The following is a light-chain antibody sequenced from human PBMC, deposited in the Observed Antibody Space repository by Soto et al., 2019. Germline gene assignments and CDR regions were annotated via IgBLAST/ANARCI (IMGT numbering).Light chain of an antibody. J-gene: IGKJ1*01. CDR3: QQYGSSWWT. CDR1: QSVNNNY. CDR2: GAS. V-gene: IGKV3-20*01. Sequence: EVVLTQSPGTLSLSPGERATLSCRASQSVNNNYLAWYQQKPGQAPRLLIYGASSRAAGIPDRFSGSGSGTDFTLSISRLEPEDFAVYYCQQYGSSWWTFGQGTKVEIK.